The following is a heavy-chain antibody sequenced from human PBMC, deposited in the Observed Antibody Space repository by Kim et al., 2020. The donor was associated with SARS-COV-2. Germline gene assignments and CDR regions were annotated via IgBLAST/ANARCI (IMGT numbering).Heavy chain of an antibody. J-gene: IGHJ4*02. CDR3: ASEYYDYVWGSFDS. V-gene: IGHV3-30*01. D-gene: IGHD3-16*01. Sequence: ADTVKSRFTSARDNSKNPLYLQMNSLTAEDTAVYYCASEYYDYVWGSFDSWGQGTLVTVSS.